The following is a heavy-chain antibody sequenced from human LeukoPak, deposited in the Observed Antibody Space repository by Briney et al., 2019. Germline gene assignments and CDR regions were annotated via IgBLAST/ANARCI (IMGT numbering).Heavy chain of an antibody. V-gene: IGHV3-23*01. CDR3: AKGGGPVPNDY. CDR1: GFTFSRYD. D-gene: IGHD2-2*01. J-gene: IGHJ4*02. Sequence: GGTLRLSCAASGFTFSRYDMSWVRQAPGKGLEWVSTISGSGGTAYYADSVKGRFTISRDNSKNTLYLQMNSLRAEDTAVYYCAKGGGPVPNDYWGQGTLVTVSS. CDR2: ISGSGGTA.